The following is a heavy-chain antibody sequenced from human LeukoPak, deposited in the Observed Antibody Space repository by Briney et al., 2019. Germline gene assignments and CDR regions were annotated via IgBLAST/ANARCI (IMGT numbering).Heavy chain of an antibody. CDR1: GGSISSYY. CDR3: ARHITPLVLYYNNGAFDI. CDR2: IYYSGST. D-gene: IGHD2-8*01. Sequence: SETLPLTCTVSGGSISSYYWSWIRQPPGKGLEWIGYIYYSGSTNYNPSLKSRVTISVDTSKNQFSLKLSSVTAADTAVYYCARHITPLVLYYNNGAFDIWGQGTMVTVSS. V-gene: IGHV4-59*08. J-gene: IGHJ3*02.